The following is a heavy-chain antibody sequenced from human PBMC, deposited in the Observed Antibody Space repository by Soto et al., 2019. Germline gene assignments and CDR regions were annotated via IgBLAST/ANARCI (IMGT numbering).Heavy chain of an antibody. CDR2: ISYDGSNK. CDR3: ARDLYHDFWSGPTRAYYYGMDV. V-gene: IGHV3-30-3*01. Sequence: SLRLSCAASGFTFSSYAMHWVRQAPGKGLEWVAVISYDGSNKYYADSVKGRFTISRDNSKNTLYLQMNSLRAEDTAVYYCARDLYHDFWSGPTRAYYYGMDVWGQGTTVTVSS. J-gene: IGHJ6*02. D-gene: IGHD3-3*01. CDR1: GFTFSSYA.